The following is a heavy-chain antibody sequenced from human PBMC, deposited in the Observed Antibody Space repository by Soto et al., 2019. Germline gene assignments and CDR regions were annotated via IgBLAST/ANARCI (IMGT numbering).Heavy chain of an antibody. CDR3: ARHVGYGDYGYFDY. Sequence: SETLSLTCTVSGGSTSSGDYYWSWIRQPPGKGLEWIGYIYYSGSTYYNPSLKSRVTISVDTSKNQFSLKLSSVTAADTAVYYCARHVGYGDYGYFDYWGQGTLVTVSS. V-gene: IGHV4-30-4*01. J-gene: IGHJ4*02. CDR1: GGSTSSGDYY. CDR2: IYYSGST. D-gene: IGHD4-17*01.